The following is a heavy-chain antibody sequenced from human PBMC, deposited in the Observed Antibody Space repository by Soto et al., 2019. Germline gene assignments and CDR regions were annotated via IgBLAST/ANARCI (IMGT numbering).Heavy chain of an antibody. D-gene: IGHD6-13*01. CDR2: IIPIFGTA. CDR1: GGTFSSYA. V-gene: IGHV1-69*06. J-gene: IGHJ6*02. CDR3: VRDFGKDSSSWNDYYYYGMDV. Sequence: QVQLVQSGAEVKKPGSSVKVSCKASGGTFSSYAISWVRQAPGQGLEWMGGIIPIFGTANYAQKFQGRVTITADKSTSTAYMELSSLRSEDTAVYYCVRDFGKDSSSWNDYYYYGMDVWGQGTTVTVSS.